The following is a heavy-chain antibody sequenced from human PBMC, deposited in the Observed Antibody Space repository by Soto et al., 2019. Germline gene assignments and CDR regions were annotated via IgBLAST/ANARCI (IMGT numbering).Heavy chain of an antibody. D-gene: IGHD2-15*01. CDR3: ARGDREDTAVVIGVRPGEYGVDV. CDR1: GFTFSNYA. Sequence: QVQLVESGGGVVQPGRSLRLSCAPSGFTFSNYAMHLVRQVPGKALECVAVISYNGGNRFYRDYVKGGFTISRDNSKNTIQLQIDSLRYEDAAVYYCARGDREDTAVVIGVRPGEYGVDVWGQGTTVTVSS. CDR2: ISYNGGNR. J-gene: IGHJ6*02. V-gene: IGHV3-30*04.